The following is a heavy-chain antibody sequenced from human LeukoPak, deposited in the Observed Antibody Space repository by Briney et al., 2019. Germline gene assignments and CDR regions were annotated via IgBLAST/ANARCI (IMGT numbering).Heavy chain of an antibody. Sequence: SETLSLTCAVYGGSFSGYYWSWIRQPPGKGLEWIGETNHSGSTNYNPSLKSRVTISVDTSKNQFSLKLSSVTAADTAVYYCARMGSGSYSPNWFDPWGQGTLVTVSS. CDR3: ARMGSGSYSPNWFDP. D-gene: IGHD3-10*01. CDR1: GGSFSGYY. J-gene: IGHJ5*02. V-gene: IGHV4-34*01. CDR2: TNHSGST.